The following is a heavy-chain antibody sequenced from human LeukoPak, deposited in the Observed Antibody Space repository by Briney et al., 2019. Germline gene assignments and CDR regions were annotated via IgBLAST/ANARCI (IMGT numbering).Heavy chain of an antibody. CDR2: IRYDGSNR. J-gene: IGHJ4*02. CDR3: ARGYSGYEFGY. D-gene: IGHD5-12*01. V-gene: IGHV3-30*02. Sequence: AGGSLRLSCAASGFTFSNYGIHWVRQAPGKGLEWVAFIRYDGSNRYYADSAKGRFTISRDNARKSLYLQMNSLRVEDTAVYYCARGYSGYEFGYWGQGTLVTVSS. CDR1: GFTFSNYG.